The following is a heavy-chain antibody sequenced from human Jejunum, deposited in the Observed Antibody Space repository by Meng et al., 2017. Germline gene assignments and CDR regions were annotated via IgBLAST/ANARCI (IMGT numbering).Heavy chain of an antibody. CDR1: GVSTTAPFY. CDR2: VWPSGAT. D-gene: IGHD1-14*01. Sequence: QVQLQESGPGLVKPSGTLSSTSTVSGVSTTAPFYWTWIRQAPGKGLEWIGEVWPSGATYYNPSLSSRITISIDTSNNQFSLEVAFLTAADTAVYYCARAIRERYFDSWGQGTLVTVSS. CDR3: ARAIRERYFDS. J-gene: IGHJ4*02. V-gene: IGHV4-4*02.